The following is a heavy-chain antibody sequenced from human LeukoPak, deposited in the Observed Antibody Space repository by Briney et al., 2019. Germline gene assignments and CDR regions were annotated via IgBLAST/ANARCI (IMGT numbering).Heavy chain of an antibody. Sequence: GGSLRLSCAASGFTFSSYSMNWVRQAPGKGLEWVSYISSSSSTIYYADSVKGRFTISRDNAKNSLYLQMNSLRAEDTAVYYCARELTGDTWGQGTLVTVSS. J-gene: IGHJ4*02. V-gene: IGHV3-48*04. D-gene: IGHD7-27*01. CDR1: GFTFSSYS. CDR3: ARELTGDT. CDR2: ISSSSSTI.